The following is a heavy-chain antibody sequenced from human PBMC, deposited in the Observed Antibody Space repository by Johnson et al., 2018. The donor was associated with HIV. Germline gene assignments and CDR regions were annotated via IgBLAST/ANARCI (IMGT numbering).Heavy chain of an antibody. CDR3: AREGGSWYGDAFDI. V-gene: IGHV3-66*01. Sequence: EVQLVESGGGLVQPGGSLRVSCAASGFTVSDNYMSWVRQAPGKGLEWVSVIYSGDNTYYADSVTGRFTISRDNSKNTLYLQMNNLRSEDTAVYYCAREGGSWYGDAFDIWGQGTMVTVSS. CDR1: GFTVSDNY. D-gene: IGHD2-15*01. J-gene: IGHJ3*02. CDR2: IYSGDNT.